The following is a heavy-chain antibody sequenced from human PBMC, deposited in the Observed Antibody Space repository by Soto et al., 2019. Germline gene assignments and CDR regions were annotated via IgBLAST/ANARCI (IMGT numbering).Heavy chain of an antibody. J-gene: IGHJ5*02. CDR3: AHRTTTVTWWFDP. CDR1: GFSLTTSGVG. D-gene: IGHD4-17*01. V-gene: IGHV2-5*02. Sequence: QITLKESGPTLVKPTQTLTLTCTFSGFSLTTSGVGVGWIRQPPGKALEWLALIYWDDDKRYSPSLNSRLTITKDTSKIQVVLTMTNMDPAATATYVCAHRTTTVTWWFDPLGQGTLGTVSS. CDR2: IYWDDDK.